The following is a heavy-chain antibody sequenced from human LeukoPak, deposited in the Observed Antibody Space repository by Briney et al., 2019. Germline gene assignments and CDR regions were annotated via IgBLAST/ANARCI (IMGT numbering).Heavy chain of an antibody. CDR1: GGSISSYY. V-gene: IGHV4-4*07. Sequence: SETLSLTCTVSGGSISSYYWSWIRQPAGKGLEWIGRIYTSGSTNYNPSLKSRVTMSVDTSKNQFSLKLSSVTAADTAVYYCARDPIAAAEYFYYGMDVWGQETTVTVSS. CDR3: ARDPIAAAEYFYYGMDV. D-gene: IGHD6-13*01. CDR2: IYTSGST. J-gene: IGHJ6*02.